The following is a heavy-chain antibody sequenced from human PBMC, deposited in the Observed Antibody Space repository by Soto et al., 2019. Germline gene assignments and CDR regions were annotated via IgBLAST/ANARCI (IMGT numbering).Heavy chain of an antibody. V-gene: IGHV1-18*01. D-gene: IGHD3-22*01. Sequence: ASVKVSCKASGYTFTSYGISWVRQAPGQGLEWMGWISAYNGNTNYAQKLQGRVTMTTDTSTSTAYMELRSLRSDDTAVYYCARDFFHSSGYYYVPAPGYWGQGTLGTVSS. CDR1: GYTFTSYG. CDR3: ARDFFHSSGYYYVPAPGY. J-gene: IGHJ4*02. CDR2: ISAYNGNT.